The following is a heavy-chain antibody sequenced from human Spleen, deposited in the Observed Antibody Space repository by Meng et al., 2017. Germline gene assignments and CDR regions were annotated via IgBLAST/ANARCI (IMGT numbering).Heavy chain of an antibody. J-gene: IGHJ4*02. CDR1: GDSISSRSYY. CDR3: ARGPSIRYRKSSQLGK. CDR2: IYYGESA. D-gene: IGHD3-16*02. Sequence: QLQLQESGPGLVKPSETLSLTCSVSGDSISSRSYYWGWIRQPPGKGLEWIGSIYYGESASYNPSLKSRVTLSVDTSNNQVSLHLDSVTAADTAVYYCARGPSIRYRKSSQLGKWGQGTLVTSPQ. V-gene: IGHV4-39*07.